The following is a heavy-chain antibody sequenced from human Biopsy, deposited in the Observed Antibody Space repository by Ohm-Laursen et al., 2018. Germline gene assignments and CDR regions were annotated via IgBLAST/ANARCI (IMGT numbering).Heavy chain of an antibody. CDR3: AKHGSGWTGDDAFHI. D-gene: IGHD6-19*01. CDR2: INQAGTT. CDR1: GKTFSDYQ. J-gene: IGHJ3*02. Sequence: TLSLTCAVFGKTFSDYQWSWIRQPPGKGLEWIGQINQAGTTNYNPSLKSRVSISADASKYEFSLGWTSVTAADTAVYYCAKHGSGWTGDDAFHIWGQGTMVTVSS. V-gene: IGHV4-34*08.